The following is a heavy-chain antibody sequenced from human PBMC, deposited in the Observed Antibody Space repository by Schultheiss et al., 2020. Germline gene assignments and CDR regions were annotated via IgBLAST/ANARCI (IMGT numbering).Heavy chain of an antibody. D-gene: IGHD1-14*01. CDR2: INHSGST. J-gene: IGHJ4*02. CDR1: GGSFSGYY. CDR3: ARSATEPYYFDY. V-gene: IGHV4-34*01. Sequence: SETLSLTCAVYGGSFSGYYWSWIRQPPGKGLEWIGEINHSGSTNYNPSLKSRVTISVDRSKNQFSLKLSSVTAADTAVYYCARSATEPYYFDYWGQGTLVTVSS.